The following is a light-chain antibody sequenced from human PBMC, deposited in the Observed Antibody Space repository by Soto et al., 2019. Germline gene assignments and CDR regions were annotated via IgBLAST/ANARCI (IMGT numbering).Light chain of an antibody. V-gene: IGKV1-39*01. CDR3: EQSFSALAWT. Sequence: DIQMTQFPSSLSASVGDRVTITCRASQSVSSDLNWYQQKPGNAPRLLIYAASSLQSGVPSRFSGRGSGTDFTLTVSSLQPEDFATYYCEQSFSALAWTFGQGTKVEIK. CDR2: AAS. J-gene: IGKJ1*01. CDR1: QSVSSD.